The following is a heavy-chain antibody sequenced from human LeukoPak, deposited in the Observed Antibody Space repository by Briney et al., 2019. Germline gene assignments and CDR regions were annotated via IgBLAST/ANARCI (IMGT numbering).Heavy chain of an antibody. V-gene: IGHV3-23*01. CDR2: ISGSGGST. D-gene: IGHD3-22*01. J-gene: IGHJ4*02. CDR1: GFSFSNYA. Sequence: GGSLRLSCVSSGFSFSNYAMSWVRQAPGKGLEWVSSISGSGGSTHYADSVKGRFTISRDKTKNMLYLQMNSLRAEDTAVYYCAKSAYYDASSYYREYYFDYWGQGTLVTVSS. CDR3: AKSAYYDASSYYREYYFDY.